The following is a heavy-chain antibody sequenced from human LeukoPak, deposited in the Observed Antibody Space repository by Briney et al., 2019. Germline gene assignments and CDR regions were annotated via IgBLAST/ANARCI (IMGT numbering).Heavy chain of an antibody. CDR2: ISTSSSTI. V-gene: IGHV3-48*01. CDR3: AGISGWYGSVIDY. CDR1: GFTFSGYY. Sequence: GGSLRLSCAASGFTFSGYYMNWVRQAPGKGLEWVSYISTSSSTIYYADSVKGRFTISRDNAKNSLYLHMNSLRAEDTAVYYCAGISGWYGSVIDYWGQGTLVTVSS. J-gene: IGHJ4*02. D-gene: IGHD6-19*01.